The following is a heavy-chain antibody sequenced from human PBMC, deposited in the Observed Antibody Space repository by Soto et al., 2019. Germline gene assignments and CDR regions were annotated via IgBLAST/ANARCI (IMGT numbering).Heavy chain of an antibody. Sequence: QVQLVQSGAEVKESGASVKVSCKSSGYTFSGYYIHWVRQAPGQAPEWVGEIGPKSGDTRYAQKFQGRVTMTNETSITTVDMERINLSPDDTGVYCCGRGRSGEIVLFYWGKGTLVTVPS. J-gene: IGHJ4*02. CDR2: IGPKSGDT. V-gene: IGHV1-2*02. CDR1: GYTFSGYY. D-gene: IGHD5-12*01. CDR3: GRGRSGEIVLFY.